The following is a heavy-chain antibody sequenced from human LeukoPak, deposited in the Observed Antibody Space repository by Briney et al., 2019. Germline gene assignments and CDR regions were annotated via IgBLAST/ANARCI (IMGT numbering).Heavy chain of an antibody. D-gene: IGHD6-6*01. J-gene: IGHJ4*02. CDR1: GGSISSGDYY. V-gene: IGHV4-30-4*08. Sequence: PSETLSLTCTVSGGSISSGDYYWSWIRQPPGKGLEWIEYIYYSGSTYYNPSLKSRVTISVDTSKSQFSLKLSSVTAADTAVHYCARVYWGSSSSPIDYWGQGTLVTVSS. CDR2: IYYSGST. CDR3: ARVYWGSSSSPIDY.